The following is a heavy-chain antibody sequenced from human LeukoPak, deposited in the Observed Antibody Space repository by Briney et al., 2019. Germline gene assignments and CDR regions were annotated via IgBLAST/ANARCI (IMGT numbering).Heavy chain of an antibody. CDR1: GFTFSSYS. CDR3: ARVPTDYYDSSGYYYAHDY. Sequence: GGSLRLSCAASGFTFSSYSMNWVRQAPGKGLEWVSSISSSSYIYYADSVKGRFTISRDNAKNSLYLQMNSLRAEDTAVYYCARVPTDYYDSSGYYYAHDYWGQGTLVTVSS. V-gene: IGHV3-21*01. D-gene: IGHD3-22*01. J-gene: IGHJ4*02. CDR2: ISSSSYI.